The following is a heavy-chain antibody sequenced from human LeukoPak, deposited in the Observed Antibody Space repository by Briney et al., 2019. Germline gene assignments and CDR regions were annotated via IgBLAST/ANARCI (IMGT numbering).Heavy chain of an antibody. Sequence: SETLSLTCAVYGGSFSGDYWSWIRQPPGKGLEWIGEINHSGSTNYNPSLKSRVTISVDTSKNQFSLKLSSVTAADTAVYYCAREGYSSSPFDYWGQGTLVTVSS. CDR1: GGSFSGDY. CDR2: INHSGST. J-gene: IGHJ4*02. V-gene: IGHV4-34*01. D-gene: IGHD6-13*01. CDR3: AREGYSSSPFDY.